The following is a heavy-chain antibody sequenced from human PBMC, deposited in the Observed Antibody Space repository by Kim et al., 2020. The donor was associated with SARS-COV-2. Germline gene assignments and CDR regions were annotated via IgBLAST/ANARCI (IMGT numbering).Heavy chain of an antibody. V-gene: IGHV1-69*13. CDR1: GGTFSSYA. CDR2: IIPIFGTA. Sequence: SVKVSCKASGGTFSSYAISWVRQAPEQGLEWMGGIIPIFGTANYAQKFQGRVTITADESTSTAYMELSSLRSEDTAVYYCARSGGWSPYYYYGMDVWGQGTTVTVSS. CDR3: ARSGGWSPYYYYGMDV. D-gene: IGHD6-19*01. J-gene: IGHJ6*02.